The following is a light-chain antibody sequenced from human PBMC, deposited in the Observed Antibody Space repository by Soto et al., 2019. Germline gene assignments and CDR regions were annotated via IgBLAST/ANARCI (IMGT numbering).Light chain of an antibody. Sequence: EIVLTQSPGTLSLSPGERATLSCRASQSVSVNSLAWYQQKGGQAPRLLIYGASSRATGIPDRFSGSGSETDFTLTISRLELEDFAVYYCQQYGSSPWTFGQGTKVEIK. CDR2: GAS. J-gene: IGKJ1*01. V-gene: IGKV3-20*01. CDR3: QQYGSSPWT. CDR1: QSVSVNS.